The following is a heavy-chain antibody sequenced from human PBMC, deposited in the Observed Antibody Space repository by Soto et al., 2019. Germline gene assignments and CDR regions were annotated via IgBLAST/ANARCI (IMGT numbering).Heavy chain of an antibody. V-gene: IGHV3-30*18. J-gene: IGHJ6*02. CDR1: GFSFSSYG. CDR2: TSYDGSNK. Sequence: GGSLRLSCAASGFSFSSYGMHWVRQAPGKGLDWVAVTSYDGSNKYYADSVKGRFTISRDNSNNTLYLQMNSLRAEDTAMYYCAKDKGFKGSYYYYGMDVWGQGATVTISS. CDR3: AKDKGFKGSYYYYGMDV.